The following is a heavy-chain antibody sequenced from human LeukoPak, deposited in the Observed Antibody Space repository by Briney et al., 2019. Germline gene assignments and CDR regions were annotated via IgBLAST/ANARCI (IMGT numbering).Heavy chain of an antibody. J-gene: IGHJ4*02. CDR1: GGTFSSYA. Sequence: SCKASGGTFSSYAMHWVRQAPGKGLEWIGEINHSGSTNYNPSLKSRGTISVDTSKNQFSLKLSSVTAADTAVYYCASDTIFGVVIPPVWGQGTLVTVSS. V-gene: IGHV4-34*08. D-gene: IGHD3-3*01. CDR2: INHSGST. CDR3: ASDTIFGVVIPPV.